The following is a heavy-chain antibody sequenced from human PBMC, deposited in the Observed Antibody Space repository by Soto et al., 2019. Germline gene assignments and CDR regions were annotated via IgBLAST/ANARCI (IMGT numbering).Heavy chain of an antibody. Sequence: QVQLVESGGGVVQPGRSLRLSCAASGFTFSSYAMHWVRQAPGKGLEWVAVISYDGSNKYYADSVKGRFTISRDNSKNTLDLQMNSLRAEDTAVYYCARDTGYSYGYGLDYWGQGTLVTVSS. CDR1: GFTFSSYA. V-gene: IGHV3-30-3*01. D-gene: IGHD5-18*01. CDR2: ISYDGSNK. CDR3: ARDTGYSYGYGLDY. J-gene: IGHJ4*02.